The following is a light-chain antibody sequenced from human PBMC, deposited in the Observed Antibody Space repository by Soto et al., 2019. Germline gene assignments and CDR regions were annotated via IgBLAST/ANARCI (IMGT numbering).Light chain of an antibody. CDR3: QRYDSLPPT. CDR1: HDIKKY. V-gene: IGKV1-33*01. J-gene: IGKJ5*01. Sequence: DIQMTQSPSSLSASGGDRVTITCQASHDIKKYLNWYQEKPGKAPKLLIYDASNLQTGVPSRFSGSGSGTHFTFTISSLQPEDIATYYCQRYDSLPPTFGQGTRLDIK. CDR2: DAS.